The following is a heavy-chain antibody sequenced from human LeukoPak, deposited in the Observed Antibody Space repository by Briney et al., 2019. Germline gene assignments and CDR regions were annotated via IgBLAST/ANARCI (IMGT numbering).Heavy chain of an antibody. Sequence: NXXSWVRQPPGKGLEWIGEIYHSGSTNYDPSLKSRVTISVDKSKNQFSLKLSSVTAADTAVYYCARGAYCGGDCYRLPDYWGQGTQVTVSS. D-gene: IGHD2-21*02. V-gene: IGHV4-4*02. CDR2: IYHSGST. CDR3: ARGAYCGGDCYRLPDY. CDR1: NX. J-gene: IGHJ4*02.